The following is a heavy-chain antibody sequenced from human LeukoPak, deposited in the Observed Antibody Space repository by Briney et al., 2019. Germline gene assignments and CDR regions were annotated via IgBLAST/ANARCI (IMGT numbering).Heavy chain of an antibody. CDR2: INPDSGGT. CDR3: ARNGRSGVAHDY. J-gene: IGHJ4*02. Sequence: ASVQVSCKASGYTFTDYYMHWVRQAPGQRLEWMGCINPDSGGTNYAQKFQGRVTMPRDTSISTAYMELSRLRSDDTAVYYCARNGRSGVAHDYWGQGTLVTVSS. CDR1: GYTFTDYY. D-gene: IGHD3-3*01. V-gene: IGHV1-2*02.